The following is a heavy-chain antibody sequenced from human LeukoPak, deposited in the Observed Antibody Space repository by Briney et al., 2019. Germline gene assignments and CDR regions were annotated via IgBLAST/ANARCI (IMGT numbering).Heavy chain of an antibody. J-gene: IGHJ4*02. V-gene: IGHV4-34*01. Sequence: SETLSLTCAVYGGTLSGYYWSWIRQPPGKGLEWIGEIKEREKTNYNPSLKSRVTISIDTSKNQFSLKLSSVTAADAAVYYCAREGLRNVHNPLGYWGQGTLVTVSP. D-gene: IGHD5-24*01. CDR1: GGTLSGYY. CDR2: IKEREKT. CDR3: AREGLRNVHNPLGY.